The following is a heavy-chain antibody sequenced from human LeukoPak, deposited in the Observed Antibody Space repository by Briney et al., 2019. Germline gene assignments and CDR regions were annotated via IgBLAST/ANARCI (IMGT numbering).Heavy chain of an antibody. V-gene: IGHV4-34*01. Sequence: SETLSLTCAVYGGSFSGYYWSWIRQPPGKGLEWIGEINHSGSTNYNPSLKSRVIISVDTSKNQFSPKLSSVTAADTAVYYCARTSIYYDSSGYRSWGQGTLVTVSS. CDR2: INHSGST. CDR3: ARTSIYYDSSGYRS. D-gene: IGHD3-22*01. CDR1: GGSFSGYY. J-gene: IGHJ5*02.